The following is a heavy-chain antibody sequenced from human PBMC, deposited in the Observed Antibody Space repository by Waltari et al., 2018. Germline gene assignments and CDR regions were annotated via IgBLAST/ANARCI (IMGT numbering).Heavy chain of an antibody. V-gene: IGHV4-38-2*01. J-gene: IGHJ4*02. CDR3: ARAPGVAAAAYFDY. Sequence: QVQLQESGPGLVKPSELLSLTCGVSGSSVDRGSFWGWIRQPPGKGLALIGNIFQTGFTYYTPSLMGRVTMPLDTSKNQVSLNLRSVTAADTAMYYCARAPGVAAAAYFDYWGQGVLVTVSS. CDR2: IFQTGFT. CDR1: GSSVDRGSF. D-gene: IGHD6-13*01.